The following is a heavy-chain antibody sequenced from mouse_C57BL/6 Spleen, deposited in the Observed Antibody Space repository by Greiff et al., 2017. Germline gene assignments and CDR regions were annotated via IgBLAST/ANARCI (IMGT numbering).Heavy chain of an antibody. CDR2: ISRGGSYT. V-gene: IGHV5-6*01. D-gene: IGHD1-1*01. J-gene: IGHJ2*01. CDR3: ARHEGAYGSSYGYFDY. CDR1: GFTFSSYG. Sequence: EVQLVESGGDLVKPGGSLKLSCAASGFTFSSYGMSWVRQTPDKRLEWVATISRGGSYTYYPDSVKGRFTISRDNAKYTLYLQMSRLQSEDEAMYYCARHEGAYGSSYGYFDYWGQGTTLTVSS.